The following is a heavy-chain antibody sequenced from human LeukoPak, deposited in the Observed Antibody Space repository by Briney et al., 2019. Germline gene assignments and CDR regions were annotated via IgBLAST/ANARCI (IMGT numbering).Heavy chain of an antibody. CDR2: VSYSGTT. CDR1: GGSISSSSFF. J-gene: IGHJ4*02. Sequence: SETLSLTCTVSGGSISSSSFFWAWIRQPPGKGLEWIGTVSYSGTTYYSPSLKSRVTISVDTSKDQFSLRLTSVTAADTALYYCAKLTCSSTFCPLDYWGQGTLVTVSS. CDR3: AKLTCSSTFCPLDY. D-gene: IGHD2-2*01. V-gene: IGHV4-39*01.